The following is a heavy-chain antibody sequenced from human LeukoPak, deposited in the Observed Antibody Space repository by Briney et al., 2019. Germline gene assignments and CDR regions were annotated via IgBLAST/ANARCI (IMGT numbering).Heavy chain of an antibody. V-gene: IGHV3-53*01. J-gene: IGHJ3*02. D-gene: IGHD6-13*01. CDR3: AGRQLVRLAAAFHI. CDR1: GFTVSSNY. Sequence: PGGSLRLSCAASGFTVSSNYMSWARQAPGKGLEWVSVIFSGGSTYYADSVKGRFTISRDNSKNTLYLQMNSLRAEDTAVYYCAGRQLVRLAAAFHIWGQGTMVTVSS. CDR2: IFSGGST.